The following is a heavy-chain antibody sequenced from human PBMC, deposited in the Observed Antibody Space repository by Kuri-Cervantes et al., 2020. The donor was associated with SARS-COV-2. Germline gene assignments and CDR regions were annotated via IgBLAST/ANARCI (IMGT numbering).Heavy chain of an antibody. CDR2: ISWNSGSI. CDR3: AGARAAFDI. D-gene: IGHD1-26*01. CDR1: GFTFDDYA. Sequence: SLKISCAASGFTFDDYAMHWVRQAPGKGLEWVSGISWNSGSIGYADSVKGRFTISRDNAKNSLYLQMNSLRAEDTAVYYCAGARAAFDIWGQGTMVTVSS. V-gene: IGHV3-9*01. J-gene: IGHJ3*02.